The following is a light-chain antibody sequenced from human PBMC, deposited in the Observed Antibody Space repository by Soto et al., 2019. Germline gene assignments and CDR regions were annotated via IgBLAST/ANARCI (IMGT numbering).Light chain of an antibody. CDR1: QSVSNNY. CDR2: GAS. J-gene: IGKJ1*01. V-gene: IGKV3-20*01. CDR3: QQYGSSGT. Sequence: EIVLTQSPGTLSLSPGERATLSGRASQSVSNNYVAWYQQKPGQAPRLLIYGASNRATGIPDRFSGSGSGTDFTLTISRLEPEDFAVYYCQQYGSSGTFGQGTKVDIK.